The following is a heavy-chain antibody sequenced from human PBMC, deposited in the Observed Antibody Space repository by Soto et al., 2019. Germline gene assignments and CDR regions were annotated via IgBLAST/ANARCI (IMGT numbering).Heavy chain of an antibody. D-gene: IGHD6-13*01. J-gene: IGHJ4*02. CDR2: IRNKANSYTT. CDR3: TRAHSSSWSGTYFHY. CDR1: GFTFSDHY. Sequence: EVQLVESGGGLVQPGGSLRLSCATSGFTFSDHYMDWVRQAPGKGLEWVGRIRNKANSYTTEYAASVKGRFTISRDDSQNSLYLQMNSLKIEDTAVYYCTRAHSSSWSGTYFHYWGQGTLVTASS. V-gene: IGHV3-72*01.